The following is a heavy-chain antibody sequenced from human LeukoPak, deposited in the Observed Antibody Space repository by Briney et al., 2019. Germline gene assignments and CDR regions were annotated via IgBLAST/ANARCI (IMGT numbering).Heavy chain of an antibody. CDR1: GFTFSSYE. Sequence: GGSLRLSCAASGFTFSSYEMNWVRQAPGKGLEWVSYISSSGSTIYYADSVKGRFTISRDNAKNSLYLQMNSLRAEDTAVYYCARLGYCSGGSCPNWFDLWGQGTLVTVSS. D-gene: IGHD2-15*01. CDR2: ISSSGSTI. V-gene: IGHV3-48*03. J-gene: IGHJ5*02. CDR3: ARLGYCSGGSCPNWFDL.